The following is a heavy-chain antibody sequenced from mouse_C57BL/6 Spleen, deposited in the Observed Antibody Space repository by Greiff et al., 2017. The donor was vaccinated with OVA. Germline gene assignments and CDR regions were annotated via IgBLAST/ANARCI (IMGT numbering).Heavy chain of an antibody. Sequence: QVQLQQPGAELVRPGSSVKMSCKASGYTFTSYWITWVKQRPGQGLEWIGDIYPGSGSTNYNEKFKSKATLTVDTSSSTAYMQLSSLTSEDSAVYYCVRRGLRKAMDYWGQGTSVTVSS. V-gene: IGHV1-55*01. J-gene: IGHJ4*01. D-gene: IGHD2-4*01. CDR1: GYTFTSYW. CDR2: IYPGSGST. CDR3: VRRGLRKAMDY.